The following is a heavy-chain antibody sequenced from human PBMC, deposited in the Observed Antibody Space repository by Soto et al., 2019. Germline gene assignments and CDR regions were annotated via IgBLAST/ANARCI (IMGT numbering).Heavy chain of an antibody. CDR3: ARGYYYGSGRPTPGGMDV. V-gene: IGHV1-18*01. D-gene: IGHD3-10*01. Sequence: QVHLVQSGAEVKKPGASVKVSCKASGYTFTNYDINWVRQAPGQGLEWMGWISTYTGNTNYAQKLQGRVPMTTDTSTSTAYMELRSLRSDDTAVYYCARGYYYGSGRPTPGGMDVWGQGTPVTVSS. J-gene: IGHJ6*02. CDR2: ISTYTGNT. CDR1: GYTFTNYD.